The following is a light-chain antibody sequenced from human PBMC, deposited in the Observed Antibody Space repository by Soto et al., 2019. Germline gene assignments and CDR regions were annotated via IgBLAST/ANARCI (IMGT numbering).Light chain of an antibody. CDR1: QPFSSW. V-gene: IGKV1-12*02. CDR3: QEANSFT. CDR2: ALS. J-gene: IGKJ4*01. Sequence: DIQMTQSPSSVSASVGDRVTITCRASQPFSSWLAWYQQKPGDAHKLLLYALSSLQTGVPSRFSGSGSGTDFTLTISSMQPEDFASYYCQEANSFTFGGGTKVEIK.